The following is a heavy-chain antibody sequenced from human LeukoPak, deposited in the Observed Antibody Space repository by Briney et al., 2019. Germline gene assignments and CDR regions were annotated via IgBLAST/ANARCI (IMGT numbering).Heavy chain of an antibody. D-gene: IGHD3-3*01. CDR2: INTYNGNT. V-gene: IGHV1-8*03. J-gene: IGHJ4*02. CDR3: ARGLRSYDFWSGYYATPYYFDY. Sequence: ASVKVSCKASGYTFTSYGISWVRQAPGQGLEWMGWINTYNGNTNYAQKFQGRVTITRNTSISTAYMELSSLRSEDTAVYYCARGLRSYDFWSGYYATPYYFDYWGQGTLVTVSS. CDR1: GYTFTSYG.